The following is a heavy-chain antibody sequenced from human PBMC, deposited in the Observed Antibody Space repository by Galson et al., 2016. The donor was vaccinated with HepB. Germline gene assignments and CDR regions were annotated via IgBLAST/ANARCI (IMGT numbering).Heavy chain of an antibody. D-gene: IGHD3-3*01. CDR3: VTDFWPTEVG. J-gene: IGHJ6*02. Sequence: SLRLSCAASGFSFSNYWMSWVRQAPGEGLEWVANIKQDGSDKNYVDSVKGRFTISRDNAKNSLYLQMNSLRDEDTAVYYCVTDFWPTEVGWGQGTTVIVSS. CDR2: IKQDGSDK. V-gene: IGHV3-7*01. CDR1: GFSFSNYW.